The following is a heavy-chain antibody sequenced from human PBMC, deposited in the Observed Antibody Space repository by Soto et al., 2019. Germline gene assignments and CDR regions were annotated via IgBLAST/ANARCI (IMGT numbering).Heavy chain of an antibody. CDR2: IYYSGST. CDR3: ARAGGFRGYNWFDP. CDR1: GGSISSGGYF. V-gene: IGHV4-61*08. D-gene: IGHD3-10*01. J-gene: IGHJ5*02. Sequence: SETLSLTCTVSGGSISSGGYFWSWIRQNPGKGLEWIGYIYYSGSTYYNPTLKSRVTISVDTSKNQFSLKLSSVTAADTAVYYCARAGGFRGYNWFDPWGQGTLVTVSS.